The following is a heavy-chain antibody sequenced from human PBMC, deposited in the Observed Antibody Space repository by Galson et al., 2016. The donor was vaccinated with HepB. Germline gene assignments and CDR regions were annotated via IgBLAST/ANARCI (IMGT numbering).Heavy chain of an antibody. D-gene: IGHD6-13*01. CDR2: ISHSGRT. CDR3: AVSSSSWYGIDV. J-gene: IGHJ6*02. V-gene: IGHV4-34*01. CDR1: RGSFSGHY. Sequence: SETLSLTCGVYRGSFSGHYWNWIRQPPGKGLEWIGEISHSGRTNYTPSLKSRVTISVDTSKKQCSLKVNSVTAADTAVYYCAVSSSSWYGIDVWGLGTTVIVSS.